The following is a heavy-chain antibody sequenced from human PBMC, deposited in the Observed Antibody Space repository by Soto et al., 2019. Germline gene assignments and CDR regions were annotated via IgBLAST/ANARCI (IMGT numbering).Heavy chain of an antibody. V-gene: IGHV3-30*03. D-gene: IGHD6-19*01. CDR2: ISSHGSNT. Sequence: QVQLVESGGGVVQPGKSLRLSCAASGFTFDSHGMHWVRQSPGKGLEWVAAISSHGSNTYYADSVKGRFTISSDNSIHTLFLQINSLRTEGTAIYYCGTVSGYPSGWYGSAWGTFDYWGQRTLVSVSS. CDR1: GFTFDSHG. CDR3: GTVSGYPSGWYGSAWGTFDY. J-gene: IGHJ4*02.